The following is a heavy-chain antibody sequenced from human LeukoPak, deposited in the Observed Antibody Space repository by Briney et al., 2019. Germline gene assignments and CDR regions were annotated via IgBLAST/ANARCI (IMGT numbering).Heavy chain of an antibody. J-gene: IGHJ4*02. V-gene: IGHV1-58*01. CDR1: GFTFTSSA. D-gene: IGHD1-1*01. CDR2: IVVGSSNT. CDR3: AAGLVQLERRSYFDY. Sequence: GTSVKVSCMASGFTFTSSAVQGVRQARGQRLEWIGWIVVGSSNTNYAQKFQERVTITRDMSTSTAYMELSSLRSEDTAVYYCAAGLVQLERRSYFDYWGQGTLVTVSS.